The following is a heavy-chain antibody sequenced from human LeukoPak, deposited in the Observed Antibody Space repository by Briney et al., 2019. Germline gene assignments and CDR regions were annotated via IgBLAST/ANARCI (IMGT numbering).Heavy chain of an antibody. Sequence: SVKVSCKASGGTFSSYAISWVRQAPGQGLEWMGGIIPIFGTANYAQKFQGRVTITTDESTSTSYMELSSLRSEDTAVYYCARGAWGCSSTSCYLDAFDIWGQGTMVTVSS. CDR2: IIPIFGTA. CDR1: GGTFSSYA. V-gene: IGHV1-69*05. J-gene: IGHJ3*02. D-gene: IGHD2-2*01. CDR3: ARGAWGCSSTSCYLDAFDI.